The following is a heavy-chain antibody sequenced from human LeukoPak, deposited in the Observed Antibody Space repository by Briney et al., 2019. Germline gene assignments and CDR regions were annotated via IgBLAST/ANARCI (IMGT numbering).Heavy chain of an antibody. Sequence: PGESLRLSCAASGFTFSHYEMNWVRQAPGKGLEWVSYISTTGTTIFYTDSVKGRFTISRDNAKNSLFLQMHSLRAEDTAVYYCARGFAPHDFWGQGTLVTVSS. CDR3: ARGFAPHDF. V-gene: IGHV3-48*03. J-gene: IGHJ4*02. CDR2: ISTTGTTI. CDR1: GFTFSHYE.